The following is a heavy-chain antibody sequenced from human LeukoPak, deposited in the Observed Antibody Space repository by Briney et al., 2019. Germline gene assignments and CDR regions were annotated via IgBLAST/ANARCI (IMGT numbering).Heavy chain of an antibody. V-gene: IGHV3-7*03. CDR3: ARERGMGS. CDR2: IKYDGSEE. D-gene: IGHD3-16*01. Sequence: PGGSLTLSCAASGLSFSGQWMNWVRQAPGQGLEWVANIKYDGSEEYYVDSVKGRFTISRDNAKNSLYLQMNSLRAEDTAVYYCARERGMGSWGQGTLVTVSS. CDR1: GLSFSGQW. J-gene: IGHJ5*02.